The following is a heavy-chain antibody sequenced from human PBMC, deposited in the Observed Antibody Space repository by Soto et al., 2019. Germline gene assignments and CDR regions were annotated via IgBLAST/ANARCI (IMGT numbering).Heavy chain of an antibody. CDR3: ASTVATPHYYYYGMDV. CDR2: IYYSGST. CDR1: GGSISSGGYY. Sequence: SETLSLTCTVSGGSISSGGYYWSWIRQHPGKGLEWIGYIYYSGSTYYNPSLKSRVTLSVDTSKNQFSLKLSSVTAADTAVYYCASTVATPHYYYYGMDVWGQGTTVTVSS. V-gene: IGHV4-31*03. D-gene: IGHD5-12*01. J-gene: IGHJ6*02.